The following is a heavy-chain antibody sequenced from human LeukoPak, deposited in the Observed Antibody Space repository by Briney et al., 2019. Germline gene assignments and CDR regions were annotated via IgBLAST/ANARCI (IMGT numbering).Heavy chain of an antibody. V-gene: IGHV3-33*01. CDR2: IWYDGSDK. J-gene: IGHJ4*02. CDR1: GFTLSNYG. D-gene: IGHD1-26*01. CDR3: ARWAGGFDY. Sequence: GGSLRLSCAASGFTLSNYGMHWVRQAPGKGLEWVAVIWYDGSDKYYADSVKGRFTISRDNSKNTLYVQMNSLRAEDTAVYYCARWAGGFDYWGQGTLVTVSS.